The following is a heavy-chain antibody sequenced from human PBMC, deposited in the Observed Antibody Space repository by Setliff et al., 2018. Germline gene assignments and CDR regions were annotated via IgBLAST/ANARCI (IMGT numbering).Heavy chain of an antibody. V-gene: IGHV1-2*02. J-gene: IGHJ4*02. CDR2: INPDSGAT. D-gene: IGHD3-3*01. CDR1: GYTFTAYY. Sequence: GASVKVSCKASGYTFTAYYMHWVRQAPGQGPEWMGWINPDSGATNFAQKFQGRVTMTRDTSTTTAYMDLNSLRSDDTATYLCARDRDVSTIFGVVIPAASGLGYWGQGTLVTVSS. CDR3: ARDRDVSTIFGVVIPAASGLGY.